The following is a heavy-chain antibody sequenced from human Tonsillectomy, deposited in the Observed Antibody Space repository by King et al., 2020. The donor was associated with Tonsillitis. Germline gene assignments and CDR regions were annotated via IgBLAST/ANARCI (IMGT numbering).Heavy chain of an antibody. CDR2: ISAYNGNT. CDR3: ARVVGPAGYSYAPDGKYYYGMDV. Sequence: VQLVESGAEVKKPGASVKVSCTASGYTFTSYGISWVRQAPGQGLEWMGWISAYNGNTNYAQKLQGRVTMTTDTSTSTAYMELRSLRSDDTAVYYCARVVGPAGYSYAPDGKYYYGMDVWGQGTTVTVSS. J-gene: IGHJ6*02. D-gene: IGHD5-18*01. V-gene: IGHV1-18*04. CDR1: GYTFTSYG.